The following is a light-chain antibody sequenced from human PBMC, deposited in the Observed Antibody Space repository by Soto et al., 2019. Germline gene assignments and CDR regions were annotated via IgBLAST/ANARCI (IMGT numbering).Light chain of an antibody. CDR1: QNIYGW. CDR3: QQYNSYPWT. CDR2: DAS. V-gene: IGKV1-5*01. Sequence: DIQMTQSPSTLSASVGDRVTITCRATQNIYGWLAWYQQKSGKAAKLLIYDASSLESGVPSRFSGSGFGTEFTVTISSLQPDDFATYYCQQYNSYPWTFGQGTKVDIK. J-gene: IGKJ1*01.